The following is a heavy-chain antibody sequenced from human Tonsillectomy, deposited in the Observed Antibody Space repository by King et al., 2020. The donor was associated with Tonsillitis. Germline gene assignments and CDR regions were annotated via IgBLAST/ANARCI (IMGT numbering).Heavy chain of an antibody. V-gene: IGHV5-51*01. CDR1: GYSFTNYW. CDR3: ARHRVGYCCCITFYDFVY. Sequence: VQLVESGAEVKKPGESLKISCKGSGYSFTNYWIGWVRQMPGKGLEWMGIIYPGDSDTKYSPSFQGQVTISADKSISTAYLQWSSLKASDTAMYYCARHRVGYCCCITFYDFVYWGQGTLVTVSS. CDR2: IYPGDSDT. J-gene: IGHJ4*02. D-gene: IGHD2-2*03.